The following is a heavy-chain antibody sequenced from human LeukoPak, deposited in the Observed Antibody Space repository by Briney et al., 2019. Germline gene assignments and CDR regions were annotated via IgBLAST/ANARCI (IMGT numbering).Heavy chain of an antibody. V-gene: IGHV1-2*02. CDR3: ARRSDGYDSSASYH. Sequence: ASVKVSCKASGYTFTGYYMHWVRQAPGQGLEWMGWIDPKSGGANYAQNFQGRVTMTRDTSISTAYMELSRLRSDDTAVYYCARRSDGYDSSASYHWGQGTLVTVSS. CDR1: GYTFTGYY. CDR2: IDPKSGGA. D-gene: IGHD3-22*01. J-gene: IGHJ4*02.